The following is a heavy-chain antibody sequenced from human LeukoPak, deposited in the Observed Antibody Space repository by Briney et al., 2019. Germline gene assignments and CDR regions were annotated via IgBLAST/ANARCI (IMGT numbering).Heavy chain of an antibody. CDR3: TTDPWYSSSWYEAFDI. Sequence: GGSLRLSCAASGFTFSNAWMSWVRQAPGKGLEWVGRIKSKTDGGTTDYAEPVKGRFTISRDDSKNTLYLQMNSLKTEDTAVYYCTTDPWYSSSWYEAFDIWGQGTMVTVSS. J-gene: IGHJ3*02. CDR2: IKSKTDGGTT. D-gene: IGHD6-13*01. CDR1: GFTFSNAW. V-gene: IGHV3-15*01.